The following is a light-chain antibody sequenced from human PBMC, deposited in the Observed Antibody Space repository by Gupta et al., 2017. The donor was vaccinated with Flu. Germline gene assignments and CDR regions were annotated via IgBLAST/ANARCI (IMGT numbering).Light chain of an antibody. CDR3: QQTDNTLALT. J-gene: IGKJ4*01. Sequence: SSLSASVGDRVTITCRASRSISTYLNWYRQKPGKAPELLIYAASSLQSGVPSRFSGSGYGADFTLTISSLQPEDFATYYCQQTDNTLALTFGGGTKVEI. CDR2: AAS. V-gene: IGKV1-39*01. CDR1: RSISTY.